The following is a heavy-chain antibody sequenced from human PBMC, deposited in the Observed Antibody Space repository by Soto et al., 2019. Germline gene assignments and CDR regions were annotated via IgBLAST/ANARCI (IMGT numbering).Heavy chain of an antibody. CDR1: GGSISSYY. D-gene: IGHD3-10*01. CDR3: TRGYYYGSGSYYLDYYYYGMDV. Sequence: SETLSLTCTVSGGSISSYYWSWIRQPAGKGLEWIGRIYTSGSTNYNPSLKSRVTMSVDTSKNQFSLKLSSVTAADTAVYYCTRGYYYGSGSYYLDYYYYGMDVWGQGTTVTVSS. J-gene: IGHJ6*02. V-gene: IGHV4-4*07. CDR2: IYTSGST.